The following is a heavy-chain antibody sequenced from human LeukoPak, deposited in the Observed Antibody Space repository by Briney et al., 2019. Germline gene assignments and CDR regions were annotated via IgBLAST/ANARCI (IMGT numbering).Heavy chain of an antibody. J-gene: IGHJ2*01. CDR1: GGSISSYY. V-gene: IGHV4-59*08. CDR3: ARHTISFTSDL. CDR2: IYYSGST. D-gene: IGHD3-9*01. Sequence: SETLSLTCTVSGGSISSYYWSWIRQPPGKGLEWIGYIYYSGSTNYNPSLKSRVTIPVDTSKNQFSLKLSSVTAADTAVYYCARHTISFTSDLWGRGTLVTVSS.